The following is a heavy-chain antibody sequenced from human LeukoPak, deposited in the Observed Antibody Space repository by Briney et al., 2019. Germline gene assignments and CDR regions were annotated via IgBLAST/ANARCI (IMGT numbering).Heavy chain of an antibody. D-gene: IGHD3-3*01. CDR3: ARDNTIFVPSHYWFDP. CDR1: GDSISRYY. V-gene: IGHV4-59*12. J-gene: IGHJ5*02. CDR2: VYYSGST. Sequence: PSETLSLTCTVSGDSISRYYWGWIRQPPGKGLEWIGYVYYSGSTQYNPSLNSRVTISVATSKKQFSLRLTSVTAADTAVYYCARDNTIFVPSHYWFDPWGQGTLVTVSS.